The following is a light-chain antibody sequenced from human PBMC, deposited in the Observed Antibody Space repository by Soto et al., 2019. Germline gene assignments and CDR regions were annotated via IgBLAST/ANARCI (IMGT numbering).Light chain of an antibody. CDR2: NTN. J-gene: IGLJ3*02. V-gene: IGLV8-61*01. CDR3: VLYMGSGTWV. CDR1: SGSVSTSYY. Sequence: QAVVTQEPSFSVSPGRTVTLTCGLSSGSVSTSYYPSWYQQAPGQAPHTLIYNTNIRSSGVPDRFSGSILGNKAALTITGAQAADECDYYCVLYMGSGTWVFGGGTKLTVL.